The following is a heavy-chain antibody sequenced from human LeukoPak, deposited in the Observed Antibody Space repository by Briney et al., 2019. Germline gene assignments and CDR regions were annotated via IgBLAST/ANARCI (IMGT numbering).Heavy chain of an antibody. J-gene: IGHJ4*02. CDR2: INPSGGST. V-gene: IGHV1-46*01. CDR1: GYTFTSYY. D-gene: IGHD5-12*01. CDR3: ARRSSGYDLDY. Sequence: ASVKVSCKASGYTFTSYYTHWVRQAPGQGLEWMGIINPSGGSTSYAQKFQGRVTMTRDTSTSTVYMELSSLRSEDTAVYYCARRSSGYDLDYWGQGTLVTVSS.